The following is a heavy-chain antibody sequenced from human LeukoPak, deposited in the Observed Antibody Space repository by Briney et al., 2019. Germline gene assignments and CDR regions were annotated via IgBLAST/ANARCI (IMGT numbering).Heavy chain of an antibody. CDR3: ARGGSGRVYYYYMDI. Sequence: ASVKVSCKASGGTFSSYAIRRVRQAPGQGLEWMGGIIPIFGTANYAQKFQGRVTITTDESTSTAYMELSSLRSEDTAVYYCARGGSGRVYYYYMDIWGKGTTVTVSS. D-gene: IGHD3-10*01. CDR1: GGTFSSYA. V-gene: IGHV1-69*05. CDR2: IIPIFGTA. J-gene: IGHJ6*03.